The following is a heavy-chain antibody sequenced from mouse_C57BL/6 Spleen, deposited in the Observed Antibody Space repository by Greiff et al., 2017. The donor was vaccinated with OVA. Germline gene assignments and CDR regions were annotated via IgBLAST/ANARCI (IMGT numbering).Heavy chain of an antibody. CDR2: IYPGSGNT. CDR1: GYTFTDYY. CDR3: ARRGLNWAMDY. V-gene: IGHV1-76*01. Sequence: QVQLKQSGAELVRPGASVKLSCKASGYTFTDYYINWVKQRPGQGLEWIARIYPGSGNTYYNEKFKGKATLTAEKSSSTAYMQLSSLTSEDSAVYFCARRGLNWAMDYWGQGTSVTVSS. J-gene: IGHJ4*01.